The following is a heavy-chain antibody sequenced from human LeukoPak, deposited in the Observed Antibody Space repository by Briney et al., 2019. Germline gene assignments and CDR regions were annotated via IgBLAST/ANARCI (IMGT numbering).Heavy chain of an antibody. CDR1: GPTVTSYD. CDR3: ARAPPKITIRGPAKNWFDP. D-gene: IGHD3-3*01. CDR2: TNATGGNI. V-gene: IGHV1-8*01. Sequence: GASVEPSCNASGPTVTSYDITPGRRATGQLLKWLGWTNATGGNIVYARKFQGRVTMTRNTSISTAYMERSSLRSEDTAVYYCARAPPKITIRGPAKNWFDPWSQGTLVTVSS. J-gene: IGHJ5*02.